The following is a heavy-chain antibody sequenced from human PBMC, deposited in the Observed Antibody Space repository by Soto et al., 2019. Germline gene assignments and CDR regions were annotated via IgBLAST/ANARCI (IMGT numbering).Heavy chain of an antibody. CDR1: GGSISSYY. CDR2: IYYSGST. CDR3: ARESYYYDSSGYYPHTFDY. J-gene: IGHJ4*02. Sequence: SETLSLTCTVSGGSISSYYWSWIRQPPGKGLEWIGYIYYSGSTNYNPSLKSRVTISVDTSKNQFSLKLSSVTAADTAVYYCARESYYYDSSGYYPHTFDYWGQGTLVTVSS. D-gene: IGHD3-22*01. V-gene: IGHV4-59*01.